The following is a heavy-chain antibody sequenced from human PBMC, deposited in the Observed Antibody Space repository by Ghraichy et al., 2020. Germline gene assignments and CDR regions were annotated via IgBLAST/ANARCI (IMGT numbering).Heavy chain of an antibody. D-gene: IGHD2-15*01. CDR2: IYYSGNT. CDR1: GDSVSSGSYY. CDR3: ARDHCIGGNCYSAYYGVEP. J-gene: IGHJ6*02. Sequence: ETLSLTCTVSGDSVSSGSYYWSWIRQPPGKGLEWIGNIYYSGNTNYNPSLKSRVTISIDTSTNQFSLKLSSVTAADTAVYYCARDHCIGGNCYSAYYGVEPWGHRPTVTVPS. V-gene: IGHV4-61*01.